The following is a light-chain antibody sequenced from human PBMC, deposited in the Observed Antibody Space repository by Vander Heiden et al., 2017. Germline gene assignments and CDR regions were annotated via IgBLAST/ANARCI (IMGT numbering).Light chain of an antibody. J-gene: IGLJ1*01. CDR1: SSNIGTGYD. CDR3: QSYDSSLSGSGV. CDR2: GNS. V-gene: IGLV1-40*01. Sequence: QSVLTQPPSVSGAPGQRVTISCTGSSSNIGTGYDVHWYQQHPGTAPKLLIYGNSNRPSGVPDRFSGSKSGTSASLAITGLQAEDEADYYGQSYDSSLSGSGVCGPGTKV.